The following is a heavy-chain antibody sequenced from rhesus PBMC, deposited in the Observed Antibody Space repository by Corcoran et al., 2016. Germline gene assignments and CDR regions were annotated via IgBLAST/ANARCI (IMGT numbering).Heavy chain of an antibody. CDR2: VDPEDGEA. D-gene: IGHD4-23*01. J-gene: IGHJ6*01. V-gene: IGHV1-111*02. Sequence: EVQLVESGGGLVQPGGSLRLSCAASGYTFTDYYLHWVRQAPGKGLEWMGRVDPEDGEADYAQKVQDRVTITADTSTDTAYMELSSLRSEDTAMYYCATGLTVTRRYYGLDSWGQGVVVTVSS. CDR3: ATGLTVTRRYYGLDS. CDR1: GYTFTDYY.